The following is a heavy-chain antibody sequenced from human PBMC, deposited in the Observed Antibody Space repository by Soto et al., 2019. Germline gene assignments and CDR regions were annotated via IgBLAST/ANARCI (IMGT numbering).Heavy chain of an antibody. CDR1: GFTFRSFT. CDR2: IGSNSAYI. Sequence: EVQLVESGGGLVKPGGSLRLSCAASGFTFRSFTMNWVRQAPGKGLEWVSTIGSNSAYIYYTDALRGRFTISRDNAKNSLHLQMNCLRAEDTAVYYCTRDASRDSSARGWFDPWGPGTLVTVSS. V-gene: IGHV3-21*02. D-gene: IGHD6-13*01. J-gene: IGHJ5*02. CDR3: TRDASRDSSARGWFDP.